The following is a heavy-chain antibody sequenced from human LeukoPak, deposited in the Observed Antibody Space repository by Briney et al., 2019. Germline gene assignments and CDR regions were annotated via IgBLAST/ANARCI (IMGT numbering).Heavy chain of an antibody. Sequence: ASVKVSCKASGYTFTGYFMHWVRQAPGQGLEWMGWINPNSGGTNYAQKFQGRVTMTGDTSISTAYMDLSSLRSDDTAVYYCARDISWLGFDYWGQGILVTVSS. CDR3: ARDISWLGFDY. J-gene: IGHJ4*02. D-gene: IGHD6-19*01. CDR2: INPNSGGT. V-gene: IGHV1-2*02. CDR1: GYTFTGYF.